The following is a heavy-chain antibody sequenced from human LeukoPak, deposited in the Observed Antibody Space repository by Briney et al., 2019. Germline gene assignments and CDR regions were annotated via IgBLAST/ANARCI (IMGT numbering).Heavy chain of an antibody. CDR1: GFTFSNYW. V-gene: IGHV3-7*01. D-gene: IGHD4-17*01. CDR3: AKANDYGDYLHY. Sequence: PGGSLRLSCEGSGFTFSNYWMGWVRQAPGKGLQWVANIKTDGSEKYYVDSVKGRFTISRDNAKNSLYLQMNSLRAEDTAVYYSAKANDYGDYLHYWGQGTLVTVSS. J-gene: IGHJ4*02. CDR2: IKTDGSEK.